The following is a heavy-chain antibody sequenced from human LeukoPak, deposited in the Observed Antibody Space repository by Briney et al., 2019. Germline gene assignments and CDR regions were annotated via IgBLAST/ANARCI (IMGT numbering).Heavy chain of an antibody. CDR2: IWYDGSNK. CDR3: ARGDYYDSSGYHFPDAFDI. V-gene: IGHV3-33*01. D-gene: IGHD3-22*01. Sequence: GRSLRLSCAASGFTFSSYGMHWVRQAPGKGLEWVAVIWYDGSNKYYVDSVQGRFTISRDNSKNTLYLQMSSLRAEDTAVYYCARGDYYDSSGYHFPDAFDIWGQGTMVTVSS. CDR1: GFTFSSYG. J-gene: IGHJ3*02.